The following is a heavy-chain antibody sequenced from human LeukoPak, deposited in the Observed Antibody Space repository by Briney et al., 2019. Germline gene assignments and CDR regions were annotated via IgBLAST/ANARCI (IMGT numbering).Heavy chain of an antibody. J-gene: IGHJ4*02. V-gene: IGHV3-66*02. CDR3: AREGHGGAIDY. CDR1: GFTVSSDY. D-gene: IGHD1-26*01. Sequence: PGGFLRLSCVVSGFTVSSDYMSWVRQAPGKGLECVSLIYTGGSTYYADSVKGRFTISRDNSKNTLYLQMNSLRAEDTAVYYCAREGHGGAIDYWGQGTLVTVSS. CDR2: IYTGGST.